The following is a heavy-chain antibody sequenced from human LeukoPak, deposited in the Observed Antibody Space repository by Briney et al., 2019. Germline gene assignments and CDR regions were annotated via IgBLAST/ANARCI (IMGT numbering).Heavy chain of an antibody. V-gene: IGHV4-31*03. CDR3: ARRKILLWFGELPPTGWFDP. CDR2: IYYSGST. D-gene: IGHD3-10*01. J-gene: IGHJ5*02. Sequence: TLSLTCTVSGGSIISGGYYWSWIRQHPGRGLEWIGYIYYSGSTYYNPSLKSRVTISVDTSKNQFSLKLSSVTAADTAVYYCARRKILLWFGELPPTGWFDPWGQGTLVTVSS. CDR1: GGSIISGGYY.